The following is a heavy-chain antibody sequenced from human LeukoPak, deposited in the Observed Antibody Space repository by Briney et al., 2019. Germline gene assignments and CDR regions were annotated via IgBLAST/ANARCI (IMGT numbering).Heavy chain of an antibody. Sequence: SETLSLTCTVPGYSISSGYYWGWIRQPPGKGLEWIGSIYHSGSTYYNPSLKSRVTISVDTSKNQFSLKLSSVTAADTAVYYCARVYSSGWYYFDYWGQGTLVTVSS. V-gene: IGHV4-38-2*02. D-gene: IGHD6-19*01. CDR2: IYHSGST. CDR1: GYSISSGYY. CDR3: ARVYSSGWYYFDY. J-gene: IGHJ4*02.